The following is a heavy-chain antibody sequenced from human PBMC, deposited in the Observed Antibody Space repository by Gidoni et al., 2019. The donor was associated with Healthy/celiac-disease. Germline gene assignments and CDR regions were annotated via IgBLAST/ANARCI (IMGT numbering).Heavy chain of an antibody. CDR2: IKSKNDGGTT. D-gene: IGHD3-22*01. CDR3: TTQATYYYDSSGYYGLSDYYYGMDV. Sequence: GFTFSNAWMNWVRQAPGKGLEWVGRIKSKNDGGTTDYAAPVKGRFTTSRDDSKNTLYLQMISLKTEDTAVYYCTTQATYYYDSSGYYGLSDYYYGMDVWGQGTTVTVSS. J-gene: IGHJ6*02. V-gene: IGHV3-15*07. CDR1: GFTFSNAW.